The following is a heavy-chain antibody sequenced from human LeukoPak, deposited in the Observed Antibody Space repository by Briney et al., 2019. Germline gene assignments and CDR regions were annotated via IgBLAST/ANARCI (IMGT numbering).Heavy chain of an antibody. J-gene: IGHJ4*02. CDR3: VKDPSGNYFYFDY. CDR2: ISSDGGRT. V-gene: IGHV3-64D*09. D-gene: IGHD1-26*01. CDR1: GFTFSSFA. Sequence: GGSLRLSCSASGFTFSSFAMFWVRQAPGKGLEYVSGISSDGGRTNYADSVKARFTISRDNSKVTLYLQMTSLRPEDTAIYYCVKDPSGNYFYFDYWGQGTLVTVPS.